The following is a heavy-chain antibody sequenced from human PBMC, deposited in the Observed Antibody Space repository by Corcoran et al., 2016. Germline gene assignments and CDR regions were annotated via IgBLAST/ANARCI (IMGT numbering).Heavy chain of an antibody. CDR3: ARGDFVVVPSAIYY. CDR1: GFTFSSYG. V-gene: IGHV3-33*01. Sequence: QVQLVESGGGVVQPGRSLRLSCAASGFTFSSYGMHWVRQAPGKGLEWVAVIWYDGSNKYYADSVKGRFTISRDNSKNTLYLQMNSLRAEGTAVYYCARGDFVVVPSAIYYWGQGTLVTVSS. CDR2: IWYDGSNK. J-gene: IGHJ4*02. D-gene: IGHD2-2*01.